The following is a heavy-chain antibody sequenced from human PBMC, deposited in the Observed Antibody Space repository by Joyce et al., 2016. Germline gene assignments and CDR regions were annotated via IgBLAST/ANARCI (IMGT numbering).Heavy chain of an antibody. D-gene: IGHD2-8*01. V-gene: IGHV3-21*01. CDR2: LSSSSSYI. CDR3: ARSSYTNGIFDY. J-gene: IGHJ4*02. CDR1: GFTFSSYS. Sequence: EVQLVESGGGLVKPGGSLRLSCAASGFTFSSYSMSWVRQDAGKGVEWVSSLSSSSSYIKYTDSVKGRFTISRDNAKNSLYLQMNSLRVEDTAVYYCARSSYTNGIFDYWGQGTLVTVSS.